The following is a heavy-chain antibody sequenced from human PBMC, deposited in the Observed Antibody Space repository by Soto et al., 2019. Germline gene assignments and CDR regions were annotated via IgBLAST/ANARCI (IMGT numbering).Heavy chain of an antibody. CDR1: GGSISSSSYY. CDR3: ARHDNVVVVVAATGNWFDP. J-gene: IGHJ5*02. CDR2: IYYSGST. Sequence: QPQLQESGPGLVKPSETLSLTCTVSGGSISSSSYYWGWIRQPPGKGLEWIGSIYYSGSTYYNPSLKGRVTISVETSKTQFSLKLSSVTAADTAVYYCARHDNVVVVVAATGNWFDPWGQGTLVTVSS. D-gene: IGHD2-15*01. V-gene: IGHV4-39*01.